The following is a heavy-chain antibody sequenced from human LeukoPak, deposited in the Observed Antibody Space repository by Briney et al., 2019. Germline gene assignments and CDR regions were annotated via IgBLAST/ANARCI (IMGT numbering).Heavy chain of an antibody. CDR3: ANEIRPNDY. CDR2: ISSSSSSI. D-gene: IGHD4-17*01. Sequence: GGSLRLSCAASGFTFSSYSMNWVRQAPGKGLEWVSFISSSSSSINYADSVKGRFTISRDNSKNTLYLQMNSLRAEDTAVYYCANEIRPNDYWGQGTQVTVSS. CDR1: GFTFSSYS. V-gene: IGHV3-21*04. J-gene: IGHJ4*02.